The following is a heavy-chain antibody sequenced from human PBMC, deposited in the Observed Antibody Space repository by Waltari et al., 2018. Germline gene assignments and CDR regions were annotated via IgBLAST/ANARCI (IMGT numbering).Heavy chain of an antibody. CDR3: ARPDYDILGFDP. CDR2: ISYDGSNK. D-gene: IGHD3-9*01. V-gene: IGHV3-30*01. J-gene: IGHJ5*02. Sequence: VAVISYDGSNKYYADSVKGRFTISRDNSKNTLYLQMNSLRAEDTAVYYCARPDYDILGFDPWGQGTLVTVSS.